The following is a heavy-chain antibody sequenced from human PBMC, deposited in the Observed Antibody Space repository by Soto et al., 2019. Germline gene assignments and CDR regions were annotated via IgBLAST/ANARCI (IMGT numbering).Heavy chain of an antibody. Sequence: GGSLRLSCEASVFTFSDYYMSWIRQAPGKGLEWVSYISTTGSFTNYADSLKGRFTISRDNAKNSLYLQINSLRADDTAVYYCARAQWELDYWGQGTLVTVSS. J-gene: IGHJ4*02. CDR1: VFTFSDYY. D-gene: IGHD1-26*01. CDR2: ISTTGSFT. CDR3: ARAQWELDY. V-gene: IGHV3-11*06.